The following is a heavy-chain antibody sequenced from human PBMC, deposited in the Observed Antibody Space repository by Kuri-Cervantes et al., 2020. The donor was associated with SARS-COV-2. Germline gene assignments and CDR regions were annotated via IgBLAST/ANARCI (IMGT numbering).Heavy chain of an antibody. V-gene: IGHV4-4*02. CDR3: AFNYGTGSYFY. CDR2: IHRTGTT. Sequence: GSLRLSCAVSGGSISSSNWWSWVRQPPGKGLEWIGEIHRTGTTNYNPPLKSRVTISVDRSKNQFSLPLRSVTAADTAVYYCAFNYGTGSYFYWGQGTLVTVSS. D-gene: IGHD3-10*01. J-gene: IGHJ4*02. CDR1: GGSISSSNW.